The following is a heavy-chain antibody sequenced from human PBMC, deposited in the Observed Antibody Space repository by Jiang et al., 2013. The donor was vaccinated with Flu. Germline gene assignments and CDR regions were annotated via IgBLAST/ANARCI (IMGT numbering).Heavy chain of an antibody. CDR2: IYYSGST. J-gene: IGHJ4*02. CDR1: GGSISSYY. D-gene: IGHD1-26*01. CDR3: ARRVGNGRYYFDY. Sequence: LLKPSETLSLTCTVSGGSISSYYWSWIRQPPGKGLEWIGYIYYSGSTNYNPSLKSRVTISVDTSKNQFSLKLTSVTAADTAVYYCARRVGNGRYYFDYVGPGNPGHRLL. V-gene: IGHV4-59*12.